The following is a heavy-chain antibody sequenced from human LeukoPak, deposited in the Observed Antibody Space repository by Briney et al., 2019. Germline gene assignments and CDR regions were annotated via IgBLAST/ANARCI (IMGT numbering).Heavy chain of an antibody. CDR1: GYTFTGYY. Sequence: ASVKVSCKASGYTFTGYYMHWVRQAPGQGLEWMGWINPNSGGTNYAQKFQGWATMTRDTSISTAYMELSRLRSDDTAVYYCAREDLTYDSSGYQYYFDYWGQGTLVTVSS. CDR3: AREDLTYDSSGYQYYFDY. J-gene: IGHJ4*02. CDR2: INPNSGGT. D-gene: IGHD3-22*01. V-gene: IGHV1-2*04.